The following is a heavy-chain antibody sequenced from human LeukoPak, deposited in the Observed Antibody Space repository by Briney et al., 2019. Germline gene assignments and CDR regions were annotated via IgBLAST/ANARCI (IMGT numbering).Heavy chain of an antibody. CDR1: GYTFTGYY. Sequence: ASVKVSCKASGYTFTGYYMHWVRQAPGQGLEWMGWINPNSGGTNYAQKFQGRVTMTRDTSISTAYMELSRLRSDDTAVYYCARAAGVYYGSGSYSEYWGQGTLVTVSS. CDR2: INPNSGGT. D-gene: IGHD3-10*01. CDR3: ARAAGVYYGSGSYSEY. J-gene: IGHJ4*02. V-gene: IGHV1-2*02.